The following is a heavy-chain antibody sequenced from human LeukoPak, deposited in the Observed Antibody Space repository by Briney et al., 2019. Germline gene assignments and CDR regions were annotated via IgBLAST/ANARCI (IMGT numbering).Heavy chain of an antibody. V-gene: IGHV1-8*03. CDR1: GYTFTSYD. CDR2: MNPNSGNT. J-gene: IGHJ3*02. D-gene: IGHD6-13*01. Sequence: ASVKVSCKASGYTFTSYDINWVRQATGQGLEWMGWMNPNSGNTGYAQKFQGRVTITRNTSISTAYMELSSLRSEDTAVYYCASYSGYSSSWYSDAFDIWGQGTMVTVSS. CDR3: ASYSGYSSSWYSDAFDI.